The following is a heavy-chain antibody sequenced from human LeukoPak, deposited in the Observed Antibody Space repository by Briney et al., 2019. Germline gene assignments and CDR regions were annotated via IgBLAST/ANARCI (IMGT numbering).Heavy chain of an antibody. Sequence: SETLSLTCAVYGGSFSGYYWSWIRQPPGKGLEWIGEINHSGSTNYNPSLKSRVTISVDTSKNQFSLKLSSVTAADTAVYYCARRTRVDWLYPGSFDYWGQGTLVTVSS. CDR1: GGSFSGYY. V-gene: IGHV4-34*01. CDR2: INHSGST. J-gene: IGHJ4*02. D-gene: IGHD3-9*01. CDR3: ARRTRVDWLYPGSFDY.